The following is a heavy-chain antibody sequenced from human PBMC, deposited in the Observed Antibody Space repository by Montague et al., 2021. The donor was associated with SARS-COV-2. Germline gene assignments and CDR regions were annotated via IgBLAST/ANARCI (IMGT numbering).Heavy chain of an antibody. Sequence: TLSLTCTVSGGSISSSSYYWGWIRQPPGKGLEWIGSIYYSGSTYYNPSXKIRVTISVDTSKNQFSLKLSSVTAADTAVYYCARVGRQQLVRLSGMDVWGQGTTVTVSS. CDR3: ARVGRQQLVRLSGMDV. J-gene: IGHJ6*02. V-gene: IGHV4-39*07. CDR2: IYYSGST. CDR1: GGSISSSSYY. D-gene: IGHD6-13*01.